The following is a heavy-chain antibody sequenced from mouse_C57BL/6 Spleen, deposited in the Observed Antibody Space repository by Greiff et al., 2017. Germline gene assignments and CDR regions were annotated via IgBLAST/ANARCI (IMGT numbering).Heavy chain of an antibody. V-gene: IGHV3-6*01. CDR2: ISYDGSN. Sequence: EVKLQESGPGLVKPSQSLSLTCSVTGYSITSGYYWNWIRQFPGNKLEWMGYISYDGSNNYNPSLKNRISITRDTSKNQFFLKLNSVTTEDTATYYCAREGDDYDGYFDVWGTGTTVTVSS. CDR3: AREGDDYDGYFDV. D-gene: IGHD2-4*01. CDR1: GYSITSGYY. J-gene: IGHJ1*03.